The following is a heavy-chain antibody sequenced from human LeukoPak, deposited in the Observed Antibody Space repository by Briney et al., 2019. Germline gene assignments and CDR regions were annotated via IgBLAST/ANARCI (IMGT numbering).Heavy chain of an antibody. J-gene: IGHJ4*02. V-gene: IGHV4-4*07. CDR1: GGSISSYY. D-gene: IGHD6-13*01. Sequence: SETLSLTCTVSGGSISSYYWSWIRQPAGKGLEWIGRIYTSGSTNYNPSLKSRVTISVDTSKNQFSLKLSSVTAADTAVYYCATYSSTSGHDYWGQGTLVTVSS. CDR3: ATYSSTSGHDY. CDR2: IYTSGST.